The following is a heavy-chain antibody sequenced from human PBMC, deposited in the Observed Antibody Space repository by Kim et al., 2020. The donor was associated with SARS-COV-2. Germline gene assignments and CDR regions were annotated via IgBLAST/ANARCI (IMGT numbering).Heavy chain of an antibody. J-gene: IGHJ5*02. Sequence: GGSLRLSCAASGFTFGSSWMHWVRQGPGRGLVWVSRINGDGSSTSYADSVKGRFTISRDNAKNTLYLQMNSLRAEDTAMYYCARAETSTGLYIGSAWGQGTLVTVSS. CDR2: INGDGSST. CDR1: GFTFGSSW. D-gene: IGHD3-16*01. V-gene: IGHV3-74*01. CDR3: ARAETSTGLYIGSA.